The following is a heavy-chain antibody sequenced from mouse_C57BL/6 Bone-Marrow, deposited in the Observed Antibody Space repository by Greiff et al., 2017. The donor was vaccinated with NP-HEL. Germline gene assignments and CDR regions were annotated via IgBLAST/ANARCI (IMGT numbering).Heavy chain of an antibody. J-gene: IGHJ1*03. CDR2: INPNNGGT. CDR3: AREGAVYGYDGNFDV. Sequence: VHVKQSGPELVKPGASVKMSCKASGYTFTDYNMHWVKQSHGKSLEWIGYINPNNGGTSYNQKFKGKATLTVNKSSSTAYMELRSLTSEDSAVYYCAREGAVYGYDGNFDVWGTGTTVTVSS. V-gene: IGHV1-22*01. D-gene: IGHD2-2*01. CDR1: GYTFTDYN.